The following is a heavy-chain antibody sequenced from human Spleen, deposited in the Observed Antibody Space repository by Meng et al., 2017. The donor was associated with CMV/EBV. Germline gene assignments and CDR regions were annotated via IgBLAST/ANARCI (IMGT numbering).Heavy chain of an antibody. J-gene: IGHJ6*02. CDR1: GFTFHYYG. CDR3: ARDLLGSYYYYGMDV. V-gene: IGHV3-20*04. CDR2: IDRSGITT. D-gene: IGHD3-10*01. Sequence: GESLKISCAASGFTFHYYGMTWVRQAPGKGLEWVSSIDRSGITTTYADSVKGRFTISRDNAKNSLYLQMNSLRAEDTAVYYCARDLLGSYYYYGMDVWGQGTTVTVSS.